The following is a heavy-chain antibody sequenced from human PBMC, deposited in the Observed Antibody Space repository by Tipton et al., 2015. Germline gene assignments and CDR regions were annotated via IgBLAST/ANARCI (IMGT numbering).Heavy chain of an antibody. D-gene: IGHD2/OR15-2a*01. CDR2: IYYSGST. Sequence: TLSLTCSVSGVSISSGPYYWSWIRQHPGKGLEWIGYIYYSGSTYYNPSLKSRVIISVDTSKNQFSLRLTSVTAADTAVYYCAGLYAYFAYWGQGALVTVSS. J-gene: IGHJ4*02. V-gene: IGHV4-31*03. CDR3: AGLYAYFAY. CDR1: GVSISSGPYY.